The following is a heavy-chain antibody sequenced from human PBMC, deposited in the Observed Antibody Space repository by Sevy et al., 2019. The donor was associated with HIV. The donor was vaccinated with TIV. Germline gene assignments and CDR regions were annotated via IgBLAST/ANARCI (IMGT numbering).Heavy chain of an antibody. CDR1: GYTFTGYY. V-gene: IGHV1-2*02. CDR3: ARMGDYYDSSGYYPLKF. CDR2: NNPNSGGT. D-gene: IGHD3-22*01. J-gene: IGHJ4*02. Sequence: ASVKVSCKASGYTFTGYYIHWVRQAPGQGLEWMGWNNPNSGGTYFAKKFQDSVTMTTDTSVNTAYMELRSLRFDDTAVYYCARMGDYYDSSGYYPLKFWGQGTLVTVSS.